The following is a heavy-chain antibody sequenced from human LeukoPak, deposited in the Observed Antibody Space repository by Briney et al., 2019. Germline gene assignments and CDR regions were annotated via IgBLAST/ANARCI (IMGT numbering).Heavy chain of an antibody. J-gene: IGHJ4*02. V-gene: IGHV3-23*01. CDR1: GFTFSSYA. CDR2: ISNSGGST. D-gene: IGHD3/OR15-3a*01. CDR3: AKRVFWTPYYFDY. Sequence: GGSLRLSCAASGFTFSSYAMSWVRQAPWKGLEWVSEISNSGGSTYYADSVKGRLTISRSRSKNTLYLQMNSLRAEDTAVYYCAKRVFWTPYYFDYWGQGTLVTVSS.